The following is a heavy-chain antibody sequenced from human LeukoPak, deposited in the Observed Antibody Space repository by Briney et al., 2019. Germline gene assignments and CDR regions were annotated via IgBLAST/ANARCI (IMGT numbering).Heavy chain of an antibody. J-gene: IGHJ5*02. V-gene: IGHV1-8*03. CDR2: MNPNSGNT. CDR1: GYTFTSYD. Sequence: GASVKVSCKASGYTFTSYDINWVRQATGQGLEWMGWMNPNSGNTGYAQKFQGRVTITRNTSISTAYMELSSLRSEDTAVYYCARGRILEWLSEYNWFDPWGQGTLVTVSS. CDR3: ARGRILEWLSEYNWFDP. D-gene: IGHD3-3*01.